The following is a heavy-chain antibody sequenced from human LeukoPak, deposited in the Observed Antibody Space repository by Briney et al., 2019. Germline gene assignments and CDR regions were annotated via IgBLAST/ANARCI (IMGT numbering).Heavy chain of an antibody. CDR2: INHSGST. CDR3: ARGRAVAGWSRYYFDY. J-gene: IGHJ4*02. CDR1: GGAISGYY. V-gene: IGHV4-34*01. D-gene: IGHD6-19*01. Sequence: SETLSLTCTVSGGAISGYYWSWVRQPPGKGLEWIGEINHSGSTNYNPSLKSRVTISVDTSKNQFSLKLSSVTAADTAVYYCARGRAVAGWSRYYFDYWGQGTLVTVSS.